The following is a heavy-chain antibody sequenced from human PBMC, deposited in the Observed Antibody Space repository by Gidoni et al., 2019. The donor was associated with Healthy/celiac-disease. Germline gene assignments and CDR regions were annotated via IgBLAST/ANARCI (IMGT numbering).Heavy chain of an antibody. CDR3: ARGDIVVVVAAMDFDY. D-gene: IGHD2-15*01. Sequence: QVQLVQSGAEGKKHGSSVKVSCKASGYTFTGYYMHWVRQAPGQGLEWMGWIHPNSGVTNYAQKFHGRVTMTRDTSISTAYMELSRLRSDDTAVYYCARGDIVVVVAAMDFDYWGQGTLVTVSS. J-gene: IGHJ4*02. V-gene: IGHV1-2*02. CDR1: GYTFTGYY. CDR2: IHPNSGVT.